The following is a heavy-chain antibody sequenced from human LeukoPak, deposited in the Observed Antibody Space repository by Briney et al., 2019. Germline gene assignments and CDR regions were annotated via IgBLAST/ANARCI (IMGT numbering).Heavy chain of an antibody. D-gene: IGHD3-10*01. V-gene: IGHV4-59*01. CDR1: GGSISSYY. Sequence: SETLSLTCTVSGGSISSYYWSWIRQPPGKGLEWIGYIYYSGSTNYNPSLKSRVTISVDTSKNQFSLKLSSVTAADTAVYYCARGFSWCGELLEAFDIWGQGTMVTVSS. CDR2: IYYSGST. CDR3: ARGFSWCGELLEAFDI. J-gene: IGHJ3*02.